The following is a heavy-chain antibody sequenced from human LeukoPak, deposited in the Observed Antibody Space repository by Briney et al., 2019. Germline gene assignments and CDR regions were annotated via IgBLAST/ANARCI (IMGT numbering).Heavy chain of an antibody. Sequence: SETLSLTCTVSGGSISSYYWSWIRQPPGKGLECIGYIYYSGSTNYNPSLKSRVTISVDTSKSQFSLKLNSVTAADTAIYYCARQHPRYDSGSWFDPWGQGTLVTVSS. CDR1: GGSISSYY. CDR2: IYYSGST. D-gene: IGHD3-10*01. CDR3: ARQHPRYDSGSWFDP. V-gene: IGHV4-59*08. J-gene: IGHJ5*02.